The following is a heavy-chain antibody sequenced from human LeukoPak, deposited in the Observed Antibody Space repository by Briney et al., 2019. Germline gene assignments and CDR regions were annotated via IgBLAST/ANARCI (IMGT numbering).Heavy chain of an antibody. CDR3: ARGIVVVPAANLYYFDY. Sequence: SETLSLTCTVFGGSVSSGSYYWSWIRQPPGKGLEWIGYIYYSGSTNYNPSLKSRVTISVDTSKNQFSLKLSSVTAADTAVYYCARGIVVVPAANLYYFDYWGQGTLVTVSS. J-gene: IGHJ4*02. CDR2: IYYSGST. V-gene: IGHV4-61*01. D-gene: IGHD2-2*01. CDR1: GGSVSSGSYY.